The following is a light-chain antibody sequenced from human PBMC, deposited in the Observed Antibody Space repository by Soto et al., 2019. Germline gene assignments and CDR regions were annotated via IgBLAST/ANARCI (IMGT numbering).Light chain of an antibody. J-gene: IGKJ2*01. V-gene: IGKV2-30*01. CDR1: QSLVNTDGSTY. Sequence: DVVLTQSPLSLPVTLGQPASISCRSSQSLVNTDGSTYLNWFHQRPGQSPRRLIYKVSQRDSGVPNRLSGSGSGTDFKVIINRVDAEDLGIYSCMQGAHWPKTFGQVTKLEIK. CDR2: KVS. CDR3: MQGAHWPKT.